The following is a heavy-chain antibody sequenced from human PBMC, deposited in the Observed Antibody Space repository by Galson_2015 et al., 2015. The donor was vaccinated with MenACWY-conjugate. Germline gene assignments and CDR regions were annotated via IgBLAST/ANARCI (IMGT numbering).Heavy chain of an antibody. J-gene: IGHJ4*02. CDR2: IYPGDSDT. CDR1: GYTFTSNW. Sequence: QSGAEVKKPGESLKISCKGSGYTFTSNWIGWVRQMPGKGLEWMGIIYPGDSDTRYTPSFRGHVTISADKSINTAYLQWGSLEASDTAMYYCARQGFGSSSLDYWGQGTLVTVSS. D-gene: IGHD6-6*01. V-gene: IGHV5-51*01. CDR3: ARQGFGSSSLDY.